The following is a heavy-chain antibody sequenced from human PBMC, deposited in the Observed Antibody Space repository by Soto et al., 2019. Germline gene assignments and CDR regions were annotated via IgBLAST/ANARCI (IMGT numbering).Heavy chain of an antibody. CDR1: GGTFSSYA. Sequence: ASVKVSCKASGGTFSSYAISWVRQAPGQGLEWMGWINAGNGNTKYSQKFQGRVTITRDTSASTAYMELSSLRSEDTAVYYCAREEDSSGYYDYWGQGTLVTVSS. CDR3: AREEDSSGYYDY. CDR2: INAGNGNT. J-gene: IGHJ4*02. D-gene: IGHD3-22*01. V-gene: IGHV1-3*01.